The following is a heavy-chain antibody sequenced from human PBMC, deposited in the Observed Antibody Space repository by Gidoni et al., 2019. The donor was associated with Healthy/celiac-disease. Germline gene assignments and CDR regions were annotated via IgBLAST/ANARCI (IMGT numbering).Heavy chain of an antibody. J-gene: IGHJ4*02. CDR1: GGSISRGDYY. V-gene: IGHV4-30-4*01. Sequence: QVQLQESGPGLVKPSQTLYLTCPVSGGSISRGDYYWSWTRQHPGKGLELIWCIYYSGSTYYNPSLKSRVTISVDTYKNQFSLKLSSVTAADTAVYYCAREGPITFGGVGYYFDYWGQGTLVTVSS. D-gene: IGHD3-16*01. CDR2: IYYSGST. CDR3: AREGPITFGGVGYYFDY.